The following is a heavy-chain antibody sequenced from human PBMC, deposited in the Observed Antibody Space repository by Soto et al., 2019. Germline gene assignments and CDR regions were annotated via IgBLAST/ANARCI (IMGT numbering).Heavy chain of an antibody. CDR2: ISSSSNTI. CDR1: GFTFSSYS. D-gene: IGHD2-15*01. CDR3: ARESVVVAAEVYYGMDV. Sequence: EVQLVESGGGLVQPGGSLRLSCAASGFTFSSYSMNWVRQAPGKGLEWVSDISSSSNTIYYADSVKGRFTISRDNAKNTLYLQMNSLRDEDTAVYYCARESVVVAAEVYYGMDVWGQGTTVTVSS. V-gene: IGHV3-48*02. J-gene: IGHJ6*02.